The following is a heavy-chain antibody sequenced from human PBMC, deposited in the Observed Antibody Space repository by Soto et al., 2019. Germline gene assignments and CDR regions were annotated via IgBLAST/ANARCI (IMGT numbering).Heavy chain of an antibody. Sequence: GGSLRLSCAASGFTFSSYAMHWVRQAPGKGLEWVAVISYDGSNKYYADSVKGRFTISRDNSKNTLYLQMNSLRAEDTAVYYCAREVLYYYYGMDVWGQGTTVTVSS. CDR3: AREVLYYYYGMDV. CDR1: GFTFSSYA. V-gene: IGHV3-30-3*01. CDR2: ISYDGSNK. J-gene: IGHJ6*02.